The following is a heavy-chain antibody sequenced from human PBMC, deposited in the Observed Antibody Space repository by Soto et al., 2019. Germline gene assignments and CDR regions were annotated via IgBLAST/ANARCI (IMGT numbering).Heavy chain of an antibody. J-gene: IGHJ4*02. CDR1: GDSLSRADYC. CDR2: ICYSGST. CDR3: AREQSPLFDY. Sequence: SETLSLTCTVSGDSLSRADYCWSWIRQAPGKGLEWIGYICYSGSTYHNPSLKSRTSMSVDTSKKQFSLTLTSVPAADTDVYYSAREQSPLFDYWGQGRLVTVSS. V-gene: IGHV4-30-4*08.